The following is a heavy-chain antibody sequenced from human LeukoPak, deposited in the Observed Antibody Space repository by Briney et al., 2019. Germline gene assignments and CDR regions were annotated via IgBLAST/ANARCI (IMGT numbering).Heavy chain of an antibody. V-gene: IGHV3-30*03. D-gene: IGHD2-2*01. CDR1: GFTFSSYS. Sequence: GGSLRLSCAASGFTFSSYSMNWVRQAPGKGLEWVAVKSYDGSNKYYADSVKGRFTISRDNSKNTLYLQMNSLRAEDTAVYYCAGGSGQLLSSYAFDIWGQGTMVTVSS. CDR2: KSYDGSNK. CDR3: AGGSGQLLSSYAFDI. J-gene: IGHJ3*02.